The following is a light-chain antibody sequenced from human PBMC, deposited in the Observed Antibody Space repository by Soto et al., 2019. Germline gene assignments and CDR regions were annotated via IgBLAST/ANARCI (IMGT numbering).Light chain of an antibody. CDR1: QSISSW. Sequence: DIQITQSPSTLSASVGDRVTITCRASQSISSWLAWYQQKPGKAPKLLIYDASSLESGVPSRFSGSGSGTEFTLTISSMQPDDFANYYCQQYNSYPRTFGQGTKVDIK. V-gene: IGKV1-5*01. CDR3: QQYNSYPRT. CDR2: DAS. J-gene: IGKJ1*01.